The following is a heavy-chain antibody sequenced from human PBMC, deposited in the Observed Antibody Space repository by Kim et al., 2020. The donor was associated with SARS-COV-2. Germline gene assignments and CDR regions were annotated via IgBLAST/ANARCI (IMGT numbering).Heavy chain of an antibody. Sequence: GGSLRLSCAASGFTFSNAWMSWVRQAPGKGLEWVGRIKSKTDGGTTDYAAPVKGRFTISRDDSKNTLYLQMNSLKTEDTAVYYCTTLGPTYYDFWSGYYTAFAFDIWGQGTMVTVSS. CDR1: GFTFSNAW. D-gene: IGHD3-3*01. CDR2: IKSKTDGGTT. V-gene: IGHV3-15*01. CDR3: TTLGPTYYDFWSGYYTAFAFDI. J-gene: IGHJ3*02.